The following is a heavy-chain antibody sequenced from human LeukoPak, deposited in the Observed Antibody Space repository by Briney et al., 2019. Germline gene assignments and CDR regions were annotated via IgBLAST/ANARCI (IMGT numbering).Heavy chain of an antibody. Sequence: SETLSLTCTVFGGSISSYYWSWIRQPPGKGLEWIGYIYYSGSTNYNPSLKSRVTISVDTSKNQFSLKLSSVTAADTAVYYCARGLRIDNWFDPWGQGTLVTVSS. V-gene: IGHV4-59*01. CDR1: GGSISSYY. CDR3: ARGLRIDNWFDP. D-gene: IGHD5-12*01. CDR2: IYYSGST. J-gene: IGHJ5*02.